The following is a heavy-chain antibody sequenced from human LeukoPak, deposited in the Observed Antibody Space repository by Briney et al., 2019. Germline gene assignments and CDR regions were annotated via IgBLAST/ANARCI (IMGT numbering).Heavy chain of an antibody. V-gene: IGHV3-74*01. CDR1: GYTFSSYW. J-gene: IGHJ5*02. D-gene: IGHD4-17*01. Sequence: PGGSLRLSCAASGYTFSSYWMHWVRHAPGKGVVWVSRINSDGSSTSYADSVKGRFTISRDNAKNTLYLQMNSLRAEDTAVYYCARDAVTTSLDWFDPWGQGTLVTVSS. CDR2: INSDGSST. CDR3: ARDAVTTSLDWFDP.